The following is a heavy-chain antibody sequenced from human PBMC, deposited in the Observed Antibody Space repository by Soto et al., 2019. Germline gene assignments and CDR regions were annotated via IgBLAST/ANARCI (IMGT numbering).Heavy chain of an antibody. CDR2: IYYSGSI. D-gene: IGHD3-22*01. V-gene: IGHV4-31*03. Sequence: SESLSLTCTVSSGSINSGGYYWSWIRQHPGKGLEWIGYIYYSGSIYYNPSLKSRVTISVDTSKNQFSLKLSSVTAADTAVHYCARVIYDSSGYYYYYYYYGMDVWGQGTTVTVSS. CDR1: SGSINSGGYY. CDR3: ARVIYDSSGYYYYYYYYGMDV. J-gene: IGHJ6*02.